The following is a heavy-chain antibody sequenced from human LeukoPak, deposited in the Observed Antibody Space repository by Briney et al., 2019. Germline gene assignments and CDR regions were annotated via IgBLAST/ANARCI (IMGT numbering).Heavy chain of an antibody. CDR2: ISSTTSYT. CDR3: ARSSYTSGSSYFDY. CDR1: GFTFSDYY. Sequence: PGGSLRLSCAASGFTFSDYYMSWIRQAPGKGLEWLSYISSTTSYTDYADSVKGRFTISRDNAKNSLYLQMNSLRAEDTAVYYYARSSYTSGSSYFDYWGQGTQVTVSA. V-gene: IGHV3-11*03. D-gene: IGHD3-10*01. J-gene: IGHJ4*02.